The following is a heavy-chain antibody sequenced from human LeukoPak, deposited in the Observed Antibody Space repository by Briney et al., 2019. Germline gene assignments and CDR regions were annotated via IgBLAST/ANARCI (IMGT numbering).Heavy chain of an antibody. Sequence: PGGSLRLSCAASGFTFSSYAMSCVRQAPGKGLEWVSAISGSGGSTYYADSVKGRFTISRDNSKNTLYLQMNSLRAEDTAVYYCNYDSSGRALYYFDYWGQGTLVTVSS. D-gene: IGHD3-22*01. V-gene: IGHV3-23*01. J-gene: IGHJ4*02. CDR3: NYDSSGRALYYFDY. CDR1: GFTFSSYA. CDR2: ISGSGGST.